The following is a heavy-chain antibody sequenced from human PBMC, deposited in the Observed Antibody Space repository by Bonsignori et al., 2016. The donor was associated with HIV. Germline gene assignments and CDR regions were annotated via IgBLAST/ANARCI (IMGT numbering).Heavy chain of an antibody. J-gene: IGHJ3*02. CDR1: GYSFTNYD. CDR3: ARPVYSSRGADPFDM. D-gene: IGHD6-13*01. Sequence: ASVKVSCKASGYSFTNYDLSWVRQVTGQGPEWMAWMNPSTGNTGYALKFQGRLSVTRNVSTSTVYMELSNLRSEDTAVYYCARPVYSSRGADPFDMWGQGTVVTVSS. V-gene: IGHV1-8*01. CDR2: MNPSTGNT.